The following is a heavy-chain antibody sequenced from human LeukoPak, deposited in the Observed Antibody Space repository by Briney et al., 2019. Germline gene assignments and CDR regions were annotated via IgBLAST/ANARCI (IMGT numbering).Heavy chain of an antibody. Sequence: GSLLLSCAASGFTFNFYAMHWVRQAPGKGLEWVAVISYDGSNKYYADSVKGRFTISRDNSKNTLYLQMNSLRAEDTAVYYCAKGGGNSGYDYSHYWGQGTLVTVSS. CDR1: GFTFNFYA. CDR3: AKGGGNSGYDYSHY. J-gene: IGHJ4*02. D-gene: IGHD5-12*01. CDR2: ISYDGSNK. V-gene: IGHV3-30*18.